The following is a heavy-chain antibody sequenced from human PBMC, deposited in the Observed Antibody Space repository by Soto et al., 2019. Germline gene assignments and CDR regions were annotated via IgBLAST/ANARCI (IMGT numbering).Heavy chain of an antibody. CDR3: GALYFWSCPWQHIRHHY. CDR1: GDSINSSHW. D-gene: IGHD3-3*01. J-gene: IGHJ4*02. Sequence: SQTLSLTCAVSGDSINSSHWWNWVRQPPGKELEWIGQISHSGSTNYNPSLTSRVTISVDKSKNHFSLKLTSVTAADTAVYYCGALYFWSCPWQHIRHHYRGQGTLVPVSS. CDR2: ISHSGST. V-gene: IGHV4-4*02.